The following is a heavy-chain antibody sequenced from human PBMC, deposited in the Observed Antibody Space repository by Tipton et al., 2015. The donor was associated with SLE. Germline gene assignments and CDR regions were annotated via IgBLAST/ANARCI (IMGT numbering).Heavy chain of an antibody. CDR2: INYSGNT. V-gene: IGHV4-59*01. J-gene: IGHJ4*02. CDR3: AREPLY. Sequence: TLSLTCSVSDDSIRNYYWSWIRQPPGSRLEWIGYINYSGNTNYNASLKSRVTLSVDTSKNQFSLRLNSVTAADTAMYYCAREPLYWGQGALVTVSS. CDR1: DDSIRNYY.